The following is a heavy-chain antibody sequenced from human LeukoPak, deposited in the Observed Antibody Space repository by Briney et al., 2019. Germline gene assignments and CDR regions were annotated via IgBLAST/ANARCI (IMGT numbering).Heavy chain of an antibody. D-gene: IGHD2-21*02. CDR3: ATGEDIVVVTANDY. CDR2: ISSSSSYI. J-gene: IGHJ4*02. CDR1: GFTFSSYA. V-gene: IGHV3-21*01. Sequence: PGGSLRLSCAASGFTFSSYAMNWVRQAPGKGLEWVSSISSSSSYIYYADLVKGRFTISRDNAKNSLYLQMNSLRAEDTAVYYCATGEDIVVVTANDYWGQGTLVTVSS.